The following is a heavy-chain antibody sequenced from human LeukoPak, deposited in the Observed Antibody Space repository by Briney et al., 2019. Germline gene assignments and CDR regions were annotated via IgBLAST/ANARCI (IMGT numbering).Heavy chain of an antibody. D-gene: IGHD6-19*01. Sequence: GGSLRLSCAASGFTFSSYWMHWVRQAPGKGLVWVSRVNGDGGSTTYADSVKGRFTISRDNVKNTLYLQMNNLRVEDTAVYYCAKSIAVAGAMRDNWFDPWGQGTLVTVSS. V-gene: IGHV3-74*01. J-gene: IGHJ5*02. CDR3: AKSIAVAGAMRDNWFDP. CDR2: VNGDGGST. CDR1: GFTFSSYW.